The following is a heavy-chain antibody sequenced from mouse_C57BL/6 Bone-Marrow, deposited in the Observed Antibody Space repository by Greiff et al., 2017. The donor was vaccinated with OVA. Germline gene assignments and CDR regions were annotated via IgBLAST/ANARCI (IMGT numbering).Heavy chain of an antibody. CDR3: ARGFHYYGSSYWYFDV. CDR1: GYTFTDYN. D-gene: IGHD1-1*01. V-gene: IGHV1-22*01. J-gene: IGHJ1*03. Sequence: VQLQQSGPELVKPGASVKMSCKASGYTFTDYNMHWVKQSHGKSLEWIGYINPNNGGTSYNQKFKGKATLTVNKSSSTAYMELRSLTSEDSAVYYCARGFHYYGSSYWYFDVWGTGTTVTVSS. CDR2: INPNNGGT.